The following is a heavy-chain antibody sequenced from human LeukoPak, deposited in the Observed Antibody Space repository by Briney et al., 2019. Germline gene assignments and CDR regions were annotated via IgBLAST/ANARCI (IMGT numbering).Heavy chain of an antibody. J-gene: IGHJ6*02. D-gene: IGHD2-15*01. Sequence: GGSLRLSCAASGFTFSDYYMSWIRQAPGKGLEWVSYISSSGSTIYYADSVKGRFTISRDNAKNSLYLQMNSLRAEDTAVYYCARENVVAATHYYYYGMDVWGQGTTVTVSS. CDR3: ARENVVAATHYYYYGMDV. CDR2: ISSSGSTI. CDR1: GFTFSDYY. V-gene: IGHV3-11*04.